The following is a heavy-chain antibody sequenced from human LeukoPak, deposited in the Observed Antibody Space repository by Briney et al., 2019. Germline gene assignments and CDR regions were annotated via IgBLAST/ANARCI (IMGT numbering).Heavy chain of an antibody. J-gene: IGHJ4*02. CDR2: IYTSGST. D-gene: IGHD3-22*01. V-gene: IGHV4-61*02. Sequence: PSETLSLTCTVSGGSISSGSYYWSWIRQPAGKGLEWIGRIYTSGSTNYNPSLKSRVTISVDTSKNQFSLKLSSVTAADTAVYYCARSSGYYSIDYWGQGTLVAVSS. CDR1: GGSISSGSYY. CDR3: ARSSGYYSIDY.